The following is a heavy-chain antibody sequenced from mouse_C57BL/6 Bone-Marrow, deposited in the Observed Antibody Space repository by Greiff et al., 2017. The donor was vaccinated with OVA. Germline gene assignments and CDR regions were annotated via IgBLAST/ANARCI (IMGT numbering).Heavy chain of an antibody. CDR2: IYPGSGST. V-gene: IGHV1-55*01. J-gene: IGHJ4*01. D-gene: IGHD1-1*02. CDR3: ARGGGTSAMDY. CDR1: GYTFTSYW. Sequence: QVQLQQPGAELVKPGASVKMSCKASGYTFTSYWITWVKQRPGQGLEWIGDIYPGSGSTNYNEKFKSKATLTVDTSSSTAYMQLRSLTSEDSAVYYCARGGGTSAMDYWGQGTSVTVSS.